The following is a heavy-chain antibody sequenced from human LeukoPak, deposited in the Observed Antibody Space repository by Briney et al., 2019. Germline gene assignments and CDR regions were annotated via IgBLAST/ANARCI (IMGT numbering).Heavy chain of an antibody. D-gene: IGHD3-9*01. V-gene: IGHV1-46*01. CDR3: ARDSYYDILTGYGGLDY. Sequence: ASVKVSCKASGYTFTSYYMHWVRQAPGQGLEWMGIINPSGGSTSYAQKFQGRVTMTRDTSTSTVYMEPSSLRSEDTAVYYCARDSYYDILTGYGGLDYWGQGTLVTVSS. CDR1: GYTFTSYY. CDR2: INPSGGST. J-gene: IGHJ4*02.